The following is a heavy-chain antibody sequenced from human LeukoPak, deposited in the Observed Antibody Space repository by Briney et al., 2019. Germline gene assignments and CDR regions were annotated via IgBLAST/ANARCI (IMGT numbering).Heavy chain of an antibody. Sequence: ASVQVSCQASGYTFTSYDINWVRQATGQGLEWMGWMNPNSGNTGYAQKFQGRVTMTRNTSISTAYMELSSLRSEDTAVYYCARVKYYYDFWSGYYTPGYYYYGMDVWGQETTVTVSS. CDR1: GYTFTSYD. D-gene: IGHD3-3*01. CDR2: MNPNSGNT. J-gene: IGHJ6*02. CDR3: ARVKYYYDFWSGYYTPGYYYYGMDV. V-gene: IGHV1-8*01.